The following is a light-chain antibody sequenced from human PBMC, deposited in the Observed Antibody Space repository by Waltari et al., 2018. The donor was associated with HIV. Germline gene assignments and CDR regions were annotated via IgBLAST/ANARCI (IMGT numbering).Light chain of an antibody. V-gene: IGLV1-47*01. J-gene: IGLJ3*02. Sequence: QSILTQPPSTSGTPGQRGNISCSGSGSNIGSNSVSWYQLLLGTAPKLLIYRNNQRPSGVPDRFSGSKSATSASLAIGGLRSEDEADYYCAAWDDSLSGPVFGGGTKLTVL. CDR2: RNN. CDR3: AAWDDSLSGPV. CDR1: GSNIGSNS.